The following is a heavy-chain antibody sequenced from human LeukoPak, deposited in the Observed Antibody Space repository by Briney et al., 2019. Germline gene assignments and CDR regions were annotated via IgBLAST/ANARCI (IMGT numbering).Heavy chain of an antibody. CDR3: ARTYLDYYDSSGPLAY. CDR2: IIPIFGTA. Sequence: SVKVSCKASGGTFSSYAISWVRQAPGQGLEWMGGIIPIFGTANYAQKFQGRVTITADESTSTAYMELSSLRSEDTAVYYCARTYLDYYDSSGPLAYWAQGTLVNVCS. D-gene: IGHD3-22*01. CDR1: GGTFSSYA. V-gene: IGHV1-69*13. J-gene: IGHJ4*02.